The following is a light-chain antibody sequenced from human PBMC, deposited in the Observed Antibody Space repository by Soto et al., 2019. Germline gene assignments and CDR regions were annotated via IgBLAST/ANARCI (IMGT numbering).Light chain of an antibody. Sequence: DIVMTQSPDSLAVSLGARATINCKSSQSVLYSSNNKNYLAWYQQKPGQPPKLVIKWASTRESGVPDRLSGSGSGIEFTLIISSLQAEDVAVYYCQQYHTTPWAFGQGTKVEIK. CDR2: WAS. J-gene: IGKJ1*01. CDR1: QSVLYSSNNKNY. V-gene: IGKV4-1*01. CDR3: QQYHTTPWA.